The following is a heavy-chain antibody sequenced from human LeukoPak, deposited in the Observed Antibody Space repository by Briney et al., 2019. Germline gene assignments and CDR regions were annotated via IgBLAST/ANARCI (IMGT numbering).Heavy chain of an antibody. CDR1: GFTFSSYA. CDR2: ISYDGSNK. V-gene: IGHV3-30-3*01. Sequence: GGSLRLSCAASGFTFSSYAMHWVRQAPGKGLEWVAVISYDGSNKYYADSVKGRFTISRDNSKNTLYLQMNSLRAEDTAVYYCARENAPLTMDGATSGNDYWGQGTLVTVSS. D-gene: IGHD3-10*02. J-gene: IGHJ4*02. CDR3: ARENAPLTMDGATSGNDY.